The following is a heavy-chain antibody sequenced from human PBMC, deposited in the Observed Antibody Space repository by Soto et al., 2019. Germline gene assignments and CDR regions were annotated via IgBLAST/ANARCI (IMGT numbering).Heavy chain of an antibody. Sequence: QLVQSGAEVKKPGASVRVSCKTSGPTFIAYYIHWVRQAPGQGLEWMGWIDPKSGGTTYEQKFLGRVTMPRDTSINTAYMDLNRLTSDDTAGYYCASVSVDVPEWGQGTLITVSS. J-gene: IGHJ4*02. D-gene: IGHD3-16*01. CDR3: ASVSVDVPE. V-gene: IGHV1-2*02. CDR1: GPTFIAYY. CDR2: IDPKSGGT.